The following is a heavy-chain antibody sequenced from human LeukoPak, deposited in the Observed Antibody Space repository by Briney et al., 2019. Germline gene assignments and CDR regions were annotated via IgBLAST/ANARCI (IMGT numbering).Heavy chain of an antibody. V-gene: IGHV1-58*01. Sequence: SVKVSCKASGFTFTSSAVQWERQARGQRLEWIGWIVVGSGNTNYAQKFQERVTITRDMSTSTAYMELSSLRSEDTAVYYCAAVDSSGYYYGSGDYWGQGTLVTVSS. J-gene: IGHJ4*02. CDR3: AAVDSSGYYYGSGDY. CDR1: GFTFTSSA. D-gene: IGHD3-22*01. CDR2: IVVGSGNT.